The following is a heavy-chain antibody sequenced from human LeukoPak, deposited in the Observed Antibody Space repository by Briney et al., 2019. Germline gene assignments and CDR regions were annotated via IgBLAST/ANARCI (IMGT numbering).Heavy chain of an antibody. CDR3: ARVGTVRGVNNWFDP. CDR1: GGSISSGSYY. D-gene: IGHD3-10*01. CDR2: IYTSGST. J-gene: IGHJ5*02. Sequence: SETLSLTCTVSGGSISSGSYYWSWIRQPAGKGLEWIGRIYTSGSTNYNPSLKSRVTVSVDTSKNQFSLKLSSVTAADTAVYYFARVGTVRGVNNWFDPWGQGTLVTVSS. V-gene: IGHV4-61*02.